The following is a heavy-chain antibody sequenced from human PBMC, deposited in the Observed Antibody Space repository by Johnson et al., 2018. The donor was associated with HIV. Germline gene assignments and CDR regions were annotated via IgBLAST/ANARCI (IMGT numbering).Heavy chain of an antibody. J-gene: IGHJ3*02. V-gene: IGHV3-52*01. CDR2: ITCDGSEI. D-gene: IGHD1-26*01. Sequence: VQPVESGGGVVQPGGSLRLSCAASGFTFSSSWMHWVCQAPEKGLEWVADITCDGSEIYHVVSVQGRLTISRDHVQNSLSLQMNSLRPEDTSVYYCAKDRYGGSYPDAFDIWGQGTMVTVSS. CDR1: GFTFSSSW. CDR3: AKDRYGGSYPDAFDI.